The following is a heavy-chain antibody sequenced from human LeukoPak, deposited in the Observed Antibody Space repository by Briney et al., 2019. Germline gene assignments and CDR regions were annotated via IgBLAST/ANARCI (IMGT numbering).Heavy chain of an antibody. J-gene: IGHJ4*02. V-gene: IGHV4-31*03. D-gene: IGHD3-22*01. CDR2: IYYSGST. Sequence: PSETLSLTCTVSGGSISSGGYYWSWICQHPGKGLEWIGYIYYSGSTYYNPSLKSRVTISVDTSKNQFSLKLSSVTAADTAVYYCARAAYYDSSGYNWGQGTLVTVSS. CDR3: ARAAYYDSSGYN. CDR1: GGSISSGGYY.